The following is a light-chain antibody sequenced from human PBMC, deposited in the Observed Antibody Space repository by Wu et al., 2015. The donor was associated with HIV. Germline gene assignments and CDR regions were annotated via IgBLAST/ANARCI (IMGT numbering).Light chain of an antibody. CDR3: QQYDNWPPWT. CDR1: QSVNSN. J-gene: IGKJ1*01. Sequence: IVMTQSPATLSVSPGERATLSCRASQSVNSNLAWYQQKPGQAPRLLIYGASTRATGMPARFSGSGSGTEFTLTISSLQSEDFAVYYCQQYDNWPPWTFGQGTKVEIK. V-gene: IGKV3-15*01. CDR2: GAS.